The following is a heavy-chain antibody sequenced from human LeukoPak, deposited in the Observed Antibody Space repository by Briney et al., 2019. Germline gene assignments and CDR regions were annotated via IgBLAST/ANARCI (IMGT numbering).Heavy chain of an antibody. CDR1: GLVVSNYE. V-gene: IGHV3-48*03. CDR3: ATSLSGWGNYHEMDV. D-gene: IGHD6-19*01. J-gene: IGHJ6*04. CDR2: IASDYNI. Sequence: GESLRLSCAASGLVVSNYEMNWVRQAPGNGMQWISFIASDYNIFYADAVKGRFTVSRDNAKTSLYLQMNSLRAEDTAVYYCATSLSGWGNYHEMDVWGKGTTVTISS.